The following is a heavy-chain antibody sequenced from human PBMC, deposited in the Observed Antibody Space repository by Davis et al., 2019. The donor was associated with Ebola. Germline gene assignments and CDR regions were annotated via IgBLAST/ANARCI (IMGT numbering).Heavy chain of an antibody. V-gene: IGHV4-4*02. CDR1: GGSISSSNW. Sequence: MPSETLSLTCAVSGGSISSSNWWSWVRQPPGKGLEWIGEIYHSGSTNYNPSLKSRVTISVDKSKNQFSLKLSSVTAADTAVYYCARDRVGQWLAPGLLDIWGQGTMVTVSS. CDR2: IYHSGST. D-gene: IGHD6-19*01. J-gene: IGHJ3*02. CDR3: ARDRVGQWLAPGLLDI.